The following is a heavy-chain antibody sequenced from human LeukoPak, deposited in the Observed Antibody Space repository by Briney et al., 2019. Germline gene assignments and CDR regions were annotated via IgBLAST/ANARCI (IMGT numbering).Heavy chain of an antibody. CDR2: ISSSGSYT. CDR3: ARGSRVIDY. D-gene: IGHD2-15*01. J-gene: IGHJ4*02. CDR1: GFTFSDYY. Sequence: GGSLRLSCAASGFTFSDYYMSWIRQAPGKGLEWVSFISSSGSYTMSAGSVKGRFTISRDNAKNSLYLRMNSLRAEDTAVYYCARGSRVIDYWGQGTLVTVSS. V-gene: IGHV3-11*05.